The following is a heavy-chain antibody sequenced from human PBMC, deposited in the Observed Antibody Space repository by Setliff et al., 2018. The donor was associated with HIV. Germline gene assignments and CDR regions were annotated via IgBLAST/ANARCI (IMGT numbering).Heavy chain of an antibody. V-gene: IGHV1-69*13. Sequence: EASVKVSCKASGGPFSSYSINWVRQAPGQGLEWMGGIIPIYGTPIYAQKFQGRVTITADESTSTAYMELSSLRSEDTAVYYCARGDYGSGSYYPYYFYYGMDVWGQGTTVTVSS. D-gene: IGHD3-10*01. CDR1: GGPFSSYS. J-gene: IGHJ6*02. CDR2: IIPIYGTP. CDR3: ARGDYGSGSYYPYYFYYGMDV.